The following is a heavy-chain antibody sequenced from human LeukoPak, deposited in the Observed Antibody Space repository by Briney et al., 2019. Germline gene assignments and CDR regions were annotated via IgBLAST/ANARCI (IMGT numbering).Heavy chain of an antibody. CDR1: GFTFSSYA. CDR2: ISYDGSNK. V-gene: IGHV3-30-3*01. D-gene: IGHD3-9*01. J-gene: IGHJ4*02. CDR3: AKDVPKSNDVGGGLLT. Sequence: GGSLRLSCAASGFTFSSYAMHWVRQAPGKGLEWVAVISYDGSNKYYADSVKGRFTISRDNSKNTLYLQMNSLRAADTAVYYCAKDVPKSNDVGGGLLTGGQGTLLTVSS.